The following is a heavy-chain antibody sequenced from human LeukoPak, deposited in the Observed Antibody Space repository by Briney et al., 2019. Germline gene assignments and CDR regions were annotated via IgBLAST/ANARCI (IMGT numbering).Heavy chain of an antibody. J-gene: IGHJ4*02. CDR3: ARGSGGNSDGTDY. D-gene: IGHD4-23*01. CDR1: GYTFTGYY. V-gene: IGHV1-69*13. CDR2: IIPIFGTA. Sequence: SVKVSCKASGYTFTGYYMHWVRQAPGQGLEWMGGIIPIFGTANYAQKFQGRVTITADESTSTAYMELSSLRSEDTAVYYCARGSGGNSDGTDYWGQGTLVTVSS.